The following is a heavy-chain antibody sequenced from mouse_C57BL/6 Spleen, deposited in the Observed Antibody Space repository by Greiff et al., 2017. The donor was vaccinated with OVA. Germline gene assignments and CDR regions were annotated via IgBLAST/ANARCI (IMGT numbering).Heavy chain of an antibody. V-gene: IGHV1-82*01. CDR3: ARYDGYLDY. J-gene: IGHJ2*01. CDR1: GYAFSSSW. D-gene: IGHD2-3*01. Sequence: LVESGPELVKPGASVKISCKASGYAFSSSWMNWVKQRPGKGLEWIGRIYPGDGDTNYNGKFKGKATLTADKSSSTAYMQLSSLTSEDSAVYFCARYDGYLDYWGQGTTLTVSS. CDR2: IYPGDGDT.